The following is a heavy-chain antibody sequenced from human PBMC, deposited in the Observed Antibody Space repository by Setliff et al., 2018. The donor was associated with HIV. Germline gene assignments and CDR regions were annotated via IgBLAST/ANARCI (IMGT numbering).Heavy chain of an antibody. D-gene: IGHD1-26*01. CDR3: ARDYSGTYYGDIDW. Sequence: ASVKVSCKASGYTFSTYGMHWVRQAPGQRLEWMGWINAANGKTKYSQKFQGRLTITGDISASTVDMELSRLKPENTALYFCARDYSGTYYGDIDWWGQGTLVTVSS. J-gene: IGHJ4*02. V-gene: IGHV1-3*01. CDR2: INAANGKT. CDR1: GYTFSTYG.